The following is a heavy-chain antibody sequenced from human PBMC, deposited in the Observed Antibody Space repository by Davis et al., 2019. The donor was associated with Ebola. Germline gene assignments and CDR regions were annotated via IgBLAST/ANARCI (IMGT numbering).Heavy chain of an antibody. D-gene: IGHD3-22*01. CDR2: IIPVSGVP. Sequence: SVKVSCKASGGTFSSYAISWVRQAPGQGLDWMGGIIPVSGVPKYAQDFQGRVTITADESTSTAYMELSSLRSEDTAMYYCARDRYSDGSGYFFEQSHWGQETLVTVSS. V-gene: IGHV1-69*13. CDR1: GGTFSSYA. J-gene: IGHJ4*02. CDR3: ARDRYSDGSGYFFEQSH.